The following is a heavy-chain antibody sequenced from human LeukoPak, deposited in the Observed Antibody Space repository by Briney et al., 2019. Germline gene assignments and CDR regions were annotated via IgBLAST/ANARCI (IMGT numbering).Heavy chain of an antibody. D-gene: IGHD2-15*01. Sequence: PSETLSLTCTVSGGSISSSSYYWGWIRQPPGKGLEWIGSIYYSGSTYYNPSLKSRVTISVDTSKNQFSLKLSSVTAADTAVYYCASPRLVAATIWGRREDNWFDPWGRGTLVTVSS. CDR1: GGSISSSSYY. CDR2: IYYSGST. V-gene: IGHV4-39*01. CDR3: ASPRLVAATIWGRREDNWFDP. J-gene: IGHJ5*02.